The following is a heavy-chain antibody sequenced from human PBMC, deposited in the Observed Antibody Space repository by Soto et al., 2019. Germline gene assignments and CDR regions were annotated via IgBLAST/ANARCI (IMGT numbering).Heavy chain of an antibody. CDR3: ASERGYCSGGSCPSKSDYYYYYGMDV. V-gene: IGHV4-30-2*01. D-gene: IGHD2-15*01. CDR2: IYHSGST. J-gene: IGHJ6*01. CDR1: GGSISSGGYS. Sequence: SETLSLTCAVSGGSISSGGYSWSWIRQPPGKGLEWIGYIYHSGSTYYNPSLKSRVTISVDRSKNEFSLKLSSVTAADTAVYYCASERGYCSGGSCPSKSDYYYYYGMDVWGQGTTVTVSS.